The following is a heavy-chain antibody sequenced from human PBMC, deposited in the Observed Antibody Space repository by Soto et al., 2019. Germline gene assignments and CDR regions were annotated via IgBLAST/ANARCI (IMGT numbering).Heavy chain of an antibody. CDR1: GFSFRNYF. J-gene: IGHJ2*01. D-gene: IGHD2-15*01. CDR2: ISSSSTYT. CDR3: AIKSATESFDF. Sequence: GGSLRLSCAASGFSFRNYFMSWIRQAPGKGPEWISYISSSSTYTTYADSVKGRFTISRDNAKNSLYLQMNSLRAEDTALYYCAIKSATESFDFWGRGTLVTVSS. V-gene: IGHV3-11*03.